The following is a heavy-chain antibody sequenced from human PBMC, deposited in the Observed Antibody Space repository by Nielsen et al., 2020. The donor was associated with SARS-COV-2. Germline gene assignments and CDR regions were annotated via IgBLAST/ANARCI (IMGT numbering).Heavy chain of an antibody. V-gene: IGHV3-48*04. Sequence: GESLKISCAASGFTFSSYSMNWVRQAPGKGLEWVSYISSSSSTIYYADSVKGRFTISRDNAKNSLYLQMNSLRAEDTAVYYCARKWELFDYWGQGTLVTVSS. J-gene: IGHJ4*02. D-gene: IGHD1-26*01. CDR1: GFTFSSYS. CDR2: ISSSSSTI. CDR3: ARKWELFDY.